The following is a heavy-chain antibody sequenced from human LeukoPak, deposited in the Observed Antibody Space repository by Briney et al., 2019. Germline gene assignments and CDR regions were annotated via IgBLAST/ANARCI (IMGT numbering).Heavy chain of an antibody. CDR1: GFTFSSFG. Sequence: RGSLRLSCAASGFTFSSFGMHWVRQAPGKGLEWASSISSSSSYIYYADSVRGRFTISRDNAKNSLFLQMNSLRAEDTAVYYCAIEPPGYYWGQGTLVTVSS. J-gene: IGHJ4*02. V-gene: IGHV3-21*01. CDR2: ISSSSSYI. CDR3: AIEPPGYY. D-gene: IGHD1-14*01.